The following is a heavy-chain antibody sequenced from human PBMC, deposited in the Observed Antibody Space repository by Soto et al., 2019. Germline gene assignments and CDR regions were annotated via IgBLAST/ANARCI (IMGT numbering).Heavy chain of an antibody. CDR3: AREVSFDYGSGSYSPWVDY. D-gene: IGHD3-10*01. Sequence: GGSLRLSCAASGFTFSDYYMSWIRQAPGKGLEWVSYISSSGSTIYYADSVKGRFTISRDNAKNSLYLQMNSLGAEDTAVYYCAREVSFDYGSGSYSPWVDYWGQGTLVTGSS. V-gene: IGHV3-11*01. CDR1: GFTFSDYY. CDR2: ISSSGSTI. J-gene: IGHJ4*02.